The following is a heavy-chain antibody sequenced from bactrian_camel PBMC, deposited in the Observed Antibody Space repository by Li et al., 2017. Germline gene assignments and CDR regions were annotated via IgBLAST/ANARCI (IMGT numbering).Heavy chain of an antibody. Sequence: HVQLVESGGGLVQPGGSLRLSCAASGSIGSINCWGWFRQGRGKEREGVAQVARRGASVFYGDSVKGRFTISKDIPKNTLYLQMSSLKPEDTAVYYCAAGRVCVDLGRGRPDYWGQGTQVTVS. J-gene: IGHJ4*01. CDR1: GSIGSINC. CDR2: VARRGASV. V-gene: IGHV3S54*01. CDR3: AAGRVCVDLGRGRPDY. D-gene: IGHD3*01.